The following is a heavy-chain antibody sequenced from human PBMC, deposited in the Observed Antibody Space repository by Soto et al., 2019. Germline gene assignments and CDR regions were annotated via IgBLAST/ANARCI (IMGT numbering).Heavy chain of an antibody. CDR2: INPSGGST. D-gene: IGHD3-22*01. Sequence: ASVKVSCKASGYTFTHYHVYWLRQSPGRGLEWLGMINPSGGSTTYAQNLQGRVTMTRDTSTNTVYMELSSLRSEDTAVYYCAREAINSSGYSRYFQHWGQGTPVTVSS. J-gene: IGHJ1*01. CDR3: AREAINSSGYSRYFQH. V-gene: IGHV1-46*01. CDR1: GYTFTHYH.